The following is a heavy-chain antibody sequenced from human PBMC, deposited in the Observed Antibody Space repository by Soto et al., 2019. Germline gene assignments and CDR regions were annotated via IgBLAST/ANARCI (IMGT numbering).Heavy chain of an antibody. CDR1: GFRFGSYG. Sequence: GGSLRLSCTASGFRFGSYGMNWVRQAPGKGLEWASYISSGGTNIYYADSVRGRFTISRDSARNSVDLQMNSLKAEDTAVYYCARDRWVSYSGYDWHFDFWGQGTLVTVSS. V-gene: IGHV3-48*03. D-gene: IGHD5-12*01. CDR2: ISSGGTNI. CDR3: ARDRWVSYSGYDWHFDF. J-gene: IGHJ4*02.